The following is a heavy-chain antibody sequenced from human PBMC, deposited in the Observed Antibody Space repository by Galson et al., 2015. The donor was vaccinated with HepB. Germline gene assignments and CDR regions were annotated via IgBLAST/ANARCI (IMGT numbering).Heavy chain of an antibody. CDR1: GFTFSSYA. CDR3: AKDRDAYSPRLFDY. D-gene: IGHD5-24*01. Sequence: SLRLSCAASGFTFSSYAMSWVRQAPAKGLEWVSGISASGGSTYYTDSVKGRFAISRDNSKNTLYLHVNSLRAEDTAVYYCAKDRDAYSPRLFDYWGQGTLVTVSS. J-gene: IGHJ4*02. V-gene: IGHV3-23*01. CDR2: ISASGGST.